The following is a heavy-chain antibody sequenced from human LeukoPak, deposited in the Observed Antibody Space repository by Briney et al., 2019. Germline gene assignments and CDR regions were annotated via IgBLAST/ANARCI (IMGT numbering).Heavy chain of an antibody. CDR2: IYYSGST. J-gene: IGHJ4*02. Sequence: SETLSLTCSVSGGSISSGGYYWSWIRQHPGKGLKWIGYIYYSGSTYYNPSLKSRITISVDTSKNQFSLKLNSVTAADTAVYYCAKHSGYGVYYFDYWGQGTLVTVSS. CDR1: GGSISSGGYY. CDR3: AKHSGYGVYYFDY. D-gene: IGHD5-12*01. V-gene: IGHV4-31*03.